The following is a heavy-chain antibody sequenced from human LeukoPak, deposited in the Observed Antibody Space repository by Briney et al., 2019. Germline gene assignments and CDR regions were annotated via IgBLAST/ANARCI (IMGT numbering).Heavy chain of an antibody. CDR1: GFTFSSYG. Sequence: PGGSLRLSCAASGFTFSSYGMHWVRQAPGKGLEWVAVISYDGSNKYYADSVKGRFTISRDNSKNTLYLQMNSLRAEDTAVYYCAKAAGDPYYYGDRTYGMDVWGQGTTVTVSS. CDR3: AKAAGDPYYYGDRTYGMDV. J-gene: IGHJ6*02. D-gene: IGHD4-17*01. V-gene: IGHV3-30*18. CDR2: ISYDGSNK.